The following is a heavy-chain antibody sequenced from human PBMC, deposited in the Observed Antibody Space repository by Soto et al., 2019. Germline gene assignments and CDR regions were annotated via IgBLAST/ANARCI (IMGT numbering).Heavy chain of an antibody. D-gene: IGHD6-13*01. CDR2: IIPMLVIA. CDR1: GGTFSSYT. V-gene: IGHV1-69*08. J-gene: IGHJ4*02. CDR3: ARDRGSSWLGRTN. Sequence: QVQLVQSGAEVKKPGSSVKVSCKASGGTFSSYTISWVRQAPGQGLEWMGRIIPMLVIANYAQKFQGRDTNTADKSTSTAYMELSSLRSEDTAVYYCARDRGSSWLGRTNWGQVTLVTVSS.